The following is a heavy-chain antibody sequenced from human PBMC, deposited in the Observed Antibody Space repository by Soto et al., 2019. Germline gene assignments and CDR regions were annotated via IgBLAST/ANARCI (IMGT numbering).Heavy chain of an antibody. D-gene: IGHD3-3*01. Sequence: ETLSLTCTVSDDFISSYYWNWIRQPAGKGLEWIGRVSTSGATNYNPSLESRVTMSVDTSKKQFSLKLTSVTAADTAVYYCARDNITIFGVVIENYYYGMDVWGQGTTVTVSS. CDR1: DDFISSYY. CDR3: ARDNITIFGVVIENYYYGMDV. J-gene: IGHJ6*02. CDR2: VSTSGAT. V-gene: IGHV4-4*07.